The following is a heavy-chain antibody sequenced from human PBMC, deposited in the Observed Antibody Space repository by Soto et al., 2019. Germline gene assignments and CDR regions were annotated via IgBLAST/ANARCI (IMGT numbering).Heavy chain of an antibody. J-gene: IGHJ4*02. CDR1: GDSVSSNSAA. CDR3: ARVYVHYYGSGSPFDY. Sequence: SQTLSLTCAISGDSVSSNSAAWNWIRQSPSRGLEWLGRTYYRSKWYNDYAVSVKSRITINPDTSKNQFSLQLNSVTPEDTAVYYCARVYVHYYGSGSPFDYWGQGTLVTVSS. CDR2: TYYRSKWYN. D-gene: IGHD3-10*01. V-gene: IGHV6-1*01.